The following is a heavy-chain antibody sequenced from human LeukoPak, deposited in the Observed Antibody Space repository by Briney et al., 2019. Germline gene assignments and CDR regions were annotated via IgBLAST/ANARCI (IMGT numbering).Heavy chain of an antibody. V-gene: IGHV3-21*01. CDR3: ATDSPVAGSKALDY. CDR1: GFTFSNYA. Sequence: GGSLRLSCGASGFTFSNYAMKWVRQAPGKGLESVSSTSGSSSHTYYADSLKGRFTISRDNARNSLYLQLNSLRADDTAVYYCATDSPVAGSKALDYWGQGTLVTVSS. CDR2: TSGSSSHT. D-gene: IGHD6-19*01. J-gene: IGHJ4*02.